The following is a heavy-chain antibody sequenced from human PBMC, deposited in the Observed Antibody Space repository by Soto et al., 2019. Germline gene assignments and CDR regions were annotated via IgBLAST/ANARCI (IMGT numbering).Heavy chain of an antibody. CDR2: IYPGDSDT. D-gene: IGHD3-16*01. CDR1: GYSFTSYR. V-gene: IGHV5-51*03. J-gene: IGHJ6*02. CDR3: AGRGRGIGGYYYGMDV. Sequence: EVQLVQSGAEVKKPGESLKISCKGSGYSFTSYRIGWVRQMPGKGLEWMGIIYPGDSDTRYSPSFQGKVTISADKSSSTAYLQWSTLKASDTAMYYCAGRGRGIGGYYYGMDVWGQGTTVTVSS.